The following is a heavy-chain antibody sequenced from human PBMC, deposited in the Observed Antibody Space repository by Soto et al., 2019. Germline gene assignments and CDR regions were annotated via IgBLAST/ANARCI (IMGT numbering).Heavy chain of an antibody. CDR3: ASHTSITMIVVVPPVVFDI. D-gene: IGHD3-22*01. Sequence: WSVAWGSSGSFGGSWIRQTQGKGLEWIGYIYYSGSTNYNPSLKSRVTISVDTSKNQFSLKLSSVTAADTAVYYCASHTSITMIVVVPPVVFDILGQGTTVTVSS. CDR1: WGSSGSFG. V-gene: IGHV4-59*08. CDR2: IYYSGST. J-gene: IGHJ3*02.